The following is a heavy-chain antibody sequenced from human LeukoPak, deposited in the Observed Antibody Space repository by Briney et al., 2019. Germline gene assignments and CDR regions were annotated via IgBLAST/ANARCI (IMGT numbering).Heavy chain of an antibody. CDR1: GFTFSNAW. J-gene: IGHJ4*02. Sequence: GGSLRLSCAASGFTFSNAWMSWVRQAPGKGLEWVGRIQSKTDGGTTDYAAPVKGRFTISSDDSKNTLYLQMNSLKTEDTAVYYCTTDLNARGNYYDSSGFISTIDYWGQGTLVTVSS. V-gene: IGHV3-15*01. CDR2: IQSKTDGGTT. D-gene: IGHD3-22*01. CDR3: TTDLNARGNYYDSSGFISTIDY.